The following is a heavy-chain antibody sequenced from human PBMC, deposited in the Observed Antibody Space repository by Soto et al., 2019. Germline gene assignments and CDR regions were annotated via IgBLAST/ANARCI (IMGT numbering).Heavy chain of an antibody. CDR2: ISSSSSTI. Sequence: PGGSLRLSCAASGFTFSSYTMNWVRQAPGKGLEWVSYISSSSSTIYYADSVKGRFTISRDNAKNSLYLQMNSLRDEDTAVYYCARISSGYYTRSFDYWGQGTLVTVSS. CDR3: ARISSGYYTRSFDY. J-gene: IGHJ4*02. V-gene: IGHV3-48*02. D-gene: IGHD3-22*01. CDR1: GFTFSSYT.